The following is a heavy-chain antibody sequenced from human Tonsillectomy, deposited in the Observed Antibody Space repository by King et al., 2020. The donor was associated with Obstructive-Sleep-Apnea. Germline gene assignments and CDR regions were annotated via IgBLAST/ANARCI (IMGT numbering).Heavy chain of an antibody. V-gene: IGHV4-34*01. CDR2: INHSGST. CDR3: ARVKGTMVRGVPSYFDY. D-gene: IGHD3-10*01. Sequence: HVQLQQWGAGLLKPSYTLSLTCAVYGGSFSGYYWSWIRQPPGKGLEWCGEINHSGSTNYTPSLKGRVTISVDPSKNQLSLKLSSVTAADTAVYYCARVKGTMVRGVPSYFDYWGQGTLVTVSS. CDR1: GGSFSGYY. J-gene: IGHJ4*02.